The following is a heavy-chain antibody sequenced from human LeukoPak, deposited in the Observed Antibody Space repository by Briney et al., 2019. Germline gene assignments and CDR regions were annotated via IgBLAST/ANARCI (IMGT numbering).Heavy chain of an antibody. CDR3: ARGPILRHFDYYMDV. J-gene: IGHJ6*03. Sequence: GGSLRLSCAASEFTFSHHWMTWVRQAPGKGLELVANIKQDGSETYYVDSVKGRFTISRDNAKNSLDMQMNSLRVEDTAVYYCARGPILRHFDYYMDVWGKGTTVIISS. CDR2: IKQDGSET. D-gene: IGHD3-9*01. CDR1: EFTFSHHW. V-gene: IGHV3-7*01.